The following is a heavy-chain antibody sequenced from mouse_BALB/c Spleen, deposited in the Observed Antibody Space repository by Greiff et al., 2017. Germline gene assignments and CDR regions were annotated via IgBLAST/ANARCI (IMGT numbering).Heavy chain of an antibody. J-gene: IGHJ2*01. CDR3: ARGRVYYDYDERDY. Sequence: EVKLVESGGGLVKPGGSLKLSCAASGFTFSSYAMSWVRQTPEKRLEWVASISSGGSTYYPDSVKGRFTISRDNARNILYLQMSSLRSEDTAMYYCARGRVYYDYDERDYWGQGTTLTVSS. CDR1: GFTFSSYA. CDR2: ISSGGST. V-gene: IGHV5-6-5*01. D-gene: IGHD2-4*01.